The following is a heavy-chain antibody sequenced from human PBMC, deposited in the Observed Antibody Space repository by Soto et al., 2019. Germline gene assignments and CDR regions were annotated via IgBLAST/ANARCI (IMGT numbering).Heavy chain of an antibody. J-gene: IGHJ4*02. Sequence: ASVNVSCKASGYTFTSYAMHWVLQAPGQRLEWMGWINAGNGHTKYSQKFQGRVTITRDTSASTAYMELSSLRSEDTAVYYCARAYMATVIFEYWGQGTMVTVSS. D-gene: IGHD4-4*01. CDR3: ARAYMATVIFEY. CDR2: INAGNGHT. CDR1: GYTFTSYA. V-gene: IGHV1-3*01.